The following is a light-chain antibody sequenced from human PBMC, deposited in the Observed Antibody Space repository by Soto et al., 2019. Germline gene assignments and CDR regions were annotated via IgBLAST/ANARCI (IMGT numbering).Light chain of an antibody. Sequence: EIVMTQSPTTLSVSPGERATLSCRASQSVSSKLAWYQQKAGQPPRLLIFDASARASGVPARFSGSGSGTEFTLTISNLQPEDFATYYCQQLKSYPSITFGQGTRLEIK. CDR3: QQLKSYPSIT. CDR2: DAS. V-gene: IGKV3-15*01. CDR1: QSVSSK. J-gene: IGKJ5*01.